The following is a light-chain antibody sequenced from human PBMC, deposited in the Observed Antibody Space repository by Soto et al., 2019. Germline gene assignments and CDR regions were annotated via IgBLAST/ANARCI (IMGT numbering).Light chain of an antibody. CDR1: SSDVGGYNY. V-gene: IGLV2-14*01. J-gene: IGLJ1*01. CDR3: SSYTSSRTLLYV. CDR2: DVS. Sequence: QSALTQPASVSGSPGQSITISCTGTSSDVGGYNYVSWYQQHPGKAPKLMIYDVSNRPSGVSNHFSGPKSGNTASLTISGLQADDEADYYCSSYTSSRTLLYVCGPGTKLTVL.